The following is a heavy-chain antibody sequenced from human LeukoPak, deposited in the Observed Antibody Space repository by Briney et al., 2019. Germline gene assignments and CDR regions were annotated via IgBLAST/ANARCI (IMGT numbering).Heavy chain of an antibody. CDR3: AVSGIAAAGKGEVGFDY. J-gene: IGHJ4*02. CDR2: IVVGSGNT. V-gene: IGHV1-58*02. CDR1: GFTFTSSA. D-gene: IGHD6-13*01. Sequence: SVKVSCKASGFTFTSSAMQWVRQARGQRLEWIGWIVVGSGNTNYSQKFQERVTITRDMSTSTAYMELSSLRSEDTAVYYCAVSGIAAAGKGEVGFDYWGQGTLVTVSS.